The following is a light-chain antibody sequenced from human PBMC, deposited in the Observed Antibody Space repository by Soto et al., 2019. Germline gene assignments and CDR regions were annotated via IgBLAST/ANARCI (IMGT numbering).Light chain of an antibody. CDR2: DTF. CDR1: QSVGSTY. Sequence: ETVLTQSPGTLSLSQGERATLSCRASQSVGSTYLAWYQQKPGQAPRLLIYDTFNRTTGIPYMFSGSGSGTDFALTISRLEPEDFAGYHCQQYGNPPWTFGQGTKLEIK. J-gene: IGKJ2*01. V-gene: IGKV3-20*01. CDR3: QQYGNPPWT.